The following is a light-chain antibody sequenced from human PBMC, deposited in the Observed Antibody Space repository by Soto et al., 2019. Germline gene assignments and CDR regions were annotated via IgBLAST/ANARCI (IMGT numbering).Light chain of an antibody. CDR2: GAF. CDR3: QQYNDWPLT. J-gene: IGKJ1*01. V-gene: IGKV3-15*01. Sequence: EIVMTQSPVTLSVSPGERVTLSCRASQSVSSNLAWYQQKPGQAPSLLIYGAFTRATGIPARFSGTGSGTEFTLTISCLQSEDFALYYCQQYNDWPLTFGQGTKVDI. CDR1: QSVSSN.